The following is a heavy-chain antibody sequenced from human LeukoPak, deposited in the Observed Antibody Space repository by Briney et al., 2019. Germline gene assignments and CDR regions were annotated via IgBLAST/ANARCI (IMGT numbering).Heavy chain of an antibody. J-gene: IGHJ3*01. CDR2: IILILGIA. CDR3: ANSWVKFFCSDSENNDCYTGLDSLDV. V-gene: IGHV1-69*04. D-gene: IGHD2-15*01. Sequence: GASVKVSCKASGGTFSSYAISWVRQAPGQGLEWMGRIILILGIANYAQKFQGRVTITADKSTSTAYMELSSLRSEDTAVYFCANSWVKFFCSDSENNDCYTGLDSLDVWGQGTMVTVSS. CDR1: GGTFSSYA.